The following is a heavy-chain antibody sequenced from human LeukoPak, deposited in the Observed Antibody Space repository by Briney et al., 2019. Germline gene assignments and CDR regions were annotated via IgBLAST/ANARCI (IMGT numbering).Heavy chain of an antibody. CDR2: ITSSGTTI. V-gene: IGHV3-48*03. J-gene: IGHJ4*02. CDR1: GFTFSNYE. CDR3: ARVEVDYYDSSGAIDY. D-gene: IGHD3-22*01. Sequence: GGSLRLSCAASGFTFSNYEMNWVRQAPGKGLEWLSYITSSGTTIYYADSVKGRFTISRDNAKNSLYLQMNSLTAEDTAVYYCARVEVDYYDSSGAIDYWGQGTLVTVSS.